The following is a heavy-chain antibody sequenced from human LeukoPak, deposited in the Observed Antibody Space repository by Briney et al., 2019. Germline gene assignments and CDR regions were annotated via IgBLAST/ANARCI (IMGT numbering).Heavy chain of an antibody. CDR3: ASGPVAGSGPKYYIDY. Sequence: GGSLRLSCAASVYTFSSYGMNWVRQAPGKGLEWVSYISRSSSTIYYADSVKGRFTISRDNAKNSLYLQMNSLGAEDTAVYYCASGPVAGSGPKYYIDYWGQGTLVTVSS. V-gene: IGHV3-48*01. J-gene: IGHJ4*02. D-gene: IGHD6-19*01. CDR1: VYTFSSYG. CDR2: ISRSSSTI.